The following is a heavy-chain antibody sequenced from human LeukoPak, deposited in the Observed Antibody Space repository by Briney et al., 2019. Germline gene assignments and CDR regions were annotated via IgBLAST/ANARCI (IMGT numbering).Heavy chain of an antibody. CDR1: GFTFSSYW. CDR3: ARARLGYGDTVES. Sequence: AESLTLTCAASGFTFSSYWMHWVRQAPGKGLEWVSRISSDGSSTSYADSVKGRFTSSRDNAKNTLYLQINSLSAEDTAVYYCARARLGYGDTVESWGQGTLGTVSS. D-gene: IGHD4-17*01. CDR2: ISSDGSST. V-gene: IGHV3-74*01. J-gene: IGHJ5*02.